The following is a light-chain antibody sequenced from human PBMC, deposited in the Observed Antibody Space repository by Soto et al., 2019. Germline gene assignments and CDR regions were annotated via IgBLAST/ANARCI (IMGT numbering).Light chain of an antibody. J-gene: IGKJ1*01. Sequence: DIQVTQSPSSLSASVGDRVSITCRASLDIRNDLDWYQQKPGKAPKRLIYDASTLQSGVPSRFSGAGSGAEFTPTINGLQSEDFATYFCLQHKSYPWTFGQGTKVEL. CDR3: LQHKSYPWT. CDR1: LDIRND. CDR2: DAS. V-gene: IGKV1-17*01.